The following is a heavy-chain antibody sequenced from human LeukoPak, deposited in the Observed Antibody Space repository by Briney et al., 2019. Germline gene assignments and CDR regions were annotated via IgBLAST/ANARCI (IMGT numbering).Heavy chain of an antibody. V-gene: IGHV3-30*03. CDR2: VSYDGSWD. CDR3: TREERGYIPAF. Sequence: SGGSLRLSCAASGFTFSDYYMSWIRQTPGKGLEWVAFVSYDGSWDSYSDSVKGRFTISRDASKNTLYLQMNSLRAEDTAVYYCTREERGYIPAFWGQGTLVTVSS. D-gene: IGHD3-16*02. J-gene: IGHJ4*02. CDR1: GFTFSDYY.